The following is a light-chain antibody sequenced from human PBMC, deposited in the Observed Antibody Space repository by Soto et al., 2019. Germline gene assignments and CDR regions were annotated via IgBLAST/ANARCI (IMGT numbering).Light chain of an antibody. Sequence: QSALTQPASVSGSPGKSITISCTGTSSDVGVYNYVSWYQQHPGKAPKLVIYDVTNRPSGVSDRFSGSKSGNTASLTISGLQAEDEADYYCSSYTSSITLIFGGGTKLTVL. CDR2: DVT. V-gene: IGLV2-14*01. CDR1: SSDVGVYNY. J-gene: IGLJ2*01. CDR3: SSYTSSITLI.